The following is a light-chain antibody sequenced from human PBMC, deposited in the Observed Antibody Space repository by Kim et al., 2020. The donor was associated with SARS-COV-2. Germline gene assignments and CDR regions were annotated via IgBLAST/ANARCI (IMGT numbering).Light chain of an antibody. Sequence: GQSPTISCTGTSDDVGGYNNVFLYQQHPGKAPNLMIYDVSNRPSGVSNRFSGSKSGNTASLTISGLQAEDEADYYCSSYTSSSTFVFGGGTQLTVL. J-gene: IGLJ2*01. CDR3: SSYTSSSTFV. CDR2: DVS. V-gene: IGLV2-14*03. CDR1: SDDVGGYNN.